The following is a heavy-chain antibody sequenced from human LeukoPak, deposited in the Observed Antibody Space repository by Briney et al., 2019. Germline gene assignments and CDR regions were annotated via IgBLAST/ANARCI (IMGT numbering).Heavy chain of an antibody. D-gene: IGHD6-25*01. CDR1: GFTFSSYG. Sequence: GGSLRLSCAASGFTFSSYGMHWVRQAPGKGLEWVAFIRYDGSNKYYADSVKGRFTISRDNSKNTLYLQMNSLRAEDTAVYYCAKEMSEANYYYYYYMDVWGKGTTVTVSS. CDR2: IRYDGSNK. CDR3: AKEMSEANYYYYYYMDV. J-gene: IGHJ6*03. V-gene: IGHV3-30*02.